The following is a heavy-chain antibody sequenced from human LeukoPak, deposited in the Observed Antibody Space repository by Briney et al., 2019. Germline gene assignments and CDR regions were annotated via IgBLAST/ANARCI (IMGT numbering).Heavy chain of an antibody. CDR3: ARAGDNTTMVTQ. J-gene: IGHJ4*02. CDR2: ISSGSNYI. CDR1: GFTFSSYG. D-gene: IGHD5-18*01. V-gene: IGHV3-21*01. Sequence: PGGSLRLSCAASGFTFSSYGINWVRQAPGKGLEWVSFISSGSNYIYYADSVKGRFTISGDNAMNSLYLQMNSLRAEDTAVYYCARAGDNTTMVTQWGQGTLVTVSS.